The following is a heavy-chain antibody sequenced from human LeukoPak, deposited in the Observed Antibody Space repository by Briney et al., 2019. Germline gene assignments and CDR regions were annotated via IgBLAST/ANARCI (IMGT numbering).Heavy chain of an antibody. D-gene: IGHD7-27*01. J-gene: IGHJ4*02. Sequence: SETLSLTCAVYGGSFSGYYWSWIRQPPGKGLEWIGEINHSGSTNYNPSLKSRVTISVDTSKNQFSLKLSSVTAADTAVYYCASQRGIGTSFDYWGQGTPVTVSS. CDR2: INHSGST. CDR3: ASQRGIGTSFDY. V-gene: IGHV4-34*01. CDR1: GGSFSGYY.